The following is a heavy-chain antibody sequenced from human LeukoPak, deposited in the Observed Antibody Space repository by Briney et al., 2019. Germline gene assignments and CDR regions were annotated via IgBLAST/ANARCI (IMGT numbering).Heavy chain of an antibody. V-gene: IGHV3-23*01. CDR2: ISVSGGST. J-gene: IGHJ4*02. Sequence: GGSLRLSCAASGFTFSSYAMSWVRQAPGKGLEWVSSISVSGGSTYSADSVKGRFTISRDNSKNTLYLQMNSLRVEDTAVYYCARGYYDSSGYSLPPYWGQGTLVTVSS. CDR1: GFTFSSYA. D-gene: IGHD3-22*01. CDR3: ARGYYDSSGYSLPPY.